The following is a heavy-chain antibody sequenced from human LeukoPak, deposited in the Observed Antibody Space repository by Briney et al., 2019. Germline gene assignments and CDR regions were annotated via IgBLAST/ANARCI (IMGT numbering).Heavy chain of an antibody. D-gene: IGHD5-18*01. CDR3: ARDAGYSYGYGLDY. V-gene: IGHV3-7*01. J-gene: IGHJ4*02. CDR2: IKQDGSEK. CDR1: GFTFSSYW. Sequence: GGSLRLSCAASGFTFSSYWMSWVRQAPGKGLEWVANIKQDGSEKYYVDSVKGRFTISRDNAKNSLYLQMNSLRAEDTAVYYCARDAGYSYGYGLDYWGQGTLVTVSS.